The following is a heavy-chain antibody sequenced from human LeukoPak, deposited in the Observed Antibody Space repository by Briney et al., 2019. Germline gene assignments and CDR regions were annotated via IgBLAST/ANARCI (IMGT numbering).Heavy chain of an antibody. D-gene: IGHD3-3*01. CDR1: GFTFSSYA. J-gene: IGHJ3*02. CDR2: ISGSGGST. Sequence: GGSLRLSCAASGFTFSSYAMSWVRQAPGKGLEWVSAISGSGGSTYYADSVKGRFTISRDNSKNTLYLQMNSLRAEDTAVYYCAKDQGHDFWGGYYHAYAFDIWGQGTMVTVSS. CDR3: AKDQGHDFWGGYYHAYAFDI. V-gene: IGHV3-23*01.